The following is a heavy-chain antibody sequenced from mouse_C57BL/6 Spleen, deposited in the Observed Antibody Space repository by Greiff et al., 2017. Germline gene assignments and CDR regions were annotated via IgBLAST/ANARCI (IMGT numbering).Heavy chain of an antibody. Sequence: VQLQQSGAELARPGASVKMSCKASGYTFTSYTMHWVKQRPGQGLEWIGYINPSSGYTKYNQKFKDKATLTADKSSSTAYMQLSSLTSEDSAVYYCARSVITTVVNWYFDVWGTGTTGTVSS. CDR1: GYTFTSYT. J-gene: IGHJ1*03. CDR2: INPSSGYT. V-gene: IGHV1-4*01. CDR3: ARSVITTVVNWYFDV. D-gene: IGHD1-1*01.